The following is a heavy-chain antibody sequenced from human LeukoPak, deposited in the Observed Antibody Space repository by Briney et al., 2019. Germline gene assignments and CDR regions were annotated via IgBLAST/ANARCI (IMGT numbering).Heavy chain of an antibody. CDR2: IKQDGSEQ. J-gene: IGHJ6*03. CDR3: ARRRGYGYMDV. D-gene: IGHD5-18*01. V-gene: IGHV3-7*01. Sequence: PGGSLRLSCAVSGFTLSDHYMDWVRQAPGKGLEWVANIKQDGSEQYYVDSVKGRFTISRDNAKNSLYLQMNSLRAEDAAVYYCARRRGYGYMDVWGKGTTVTVSS. CDR1: GFTLSDHY.